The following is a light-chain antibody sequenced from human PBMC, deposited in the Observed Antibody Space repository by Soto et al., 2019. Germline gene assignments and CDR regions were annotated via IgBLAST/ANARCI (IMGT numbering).Light chain of an antibody. CDR2: GVS. J-gene: IGKJ1*01. V-gene: IGKV3-20*01. Sequence: EIVLSQSPGTLSLSPGEGATLSCRASQSISSNYFAWYQQKPGQAPSLLIYGVSTRATGIPDRFSGSGSGTDFTLTISRLEPEDFAMYYCEQYGSSPRTFGQGTKV. CDR3: EQYGSSPRT. CDR1: QSISSNY.